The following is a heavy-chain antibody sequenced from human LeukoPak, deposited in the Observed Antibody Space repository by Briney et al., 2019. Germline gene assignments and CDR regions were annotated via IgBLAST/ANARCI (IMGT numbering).Heavy chain of an antibody. D-gene: IGHD4-17*01. CDR3: ARGLRGFDL. V-gene: IGHV4-30-2*01. Sequence: SQTLSLTCAVSGGSISSGGYSWSWIRQPPGKGLEWIGYIYHSGSTYYNPSLKSRVTISVDRSKNQFSLKLSSVTAADTAVYYCARGLRGFDLWGRGTLVTVSS. J-gene: IGHJ2*01. CDR1: GGSISSGGYS. CDR2: IYHSGST.